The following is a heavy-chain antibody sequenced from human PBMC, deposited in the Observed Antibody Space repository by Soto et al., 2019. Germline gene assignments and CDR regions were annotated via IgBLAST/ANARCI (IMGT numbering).Heavy chain of an antibody. CDR1: GGSISSGGYY. CDR3: ARDTRGTYFDY. J-gene: IGHJ4*02. V-gene: IGHV4-31*03. Sequence: LSLTCTVSGGSISSGGYYWSWIRQHPGKGLEWIGYIYYSGSTYYNPSLKSRVTISVDTSKNQFSLKLSSVTAADTAVYYCARDTRGTYFDYWGQGTLVTVSS. CDR2: IYYSGST. D-gene: IGHD1-1*01.